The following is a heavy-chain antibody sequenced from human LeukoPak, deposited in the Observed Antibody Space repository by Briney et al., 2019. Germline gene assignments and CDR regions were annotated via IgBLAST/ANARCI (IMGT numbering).Heavy chain of an antibody. Sequence: PSETLSLTCTVSGGSISRDYWSWLRPPPGKGLEWIGYIYYTGSTNYNPSLKSRATISVATTKNQYILMLSPMTAAAAAVYYCARDGAGGSSLDYWGQGTLVTVSS. J-gene: IGHJ4*02. D-gene: IGHD3-16*01. CDR3: ARDGAGGSSLDY. V-gene: IGHV4-59*01. CDR2: IYYTGST. CDR1: GGSISRDY.